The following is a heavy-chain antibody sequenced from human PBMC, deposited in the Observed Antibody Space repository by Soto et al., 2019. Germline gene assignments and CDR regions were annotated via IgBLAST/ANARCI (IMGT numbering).Heavy chain of an antibody. CDR1: GGSISSYY. V-gene: IGHV4-59*08. CDR2: IYYSGTT. J-gene: IGHJ4*02. CDR3: ARRRGDSIDY. Sequence: QVQLQESGPGLVKPSETLSLTCTISGGSISSYYWSWIRQPPGKGLEWIGYIYYSGTTNYNPSLKXXVXILXDTSKNQFSLKLSSVTAADTAVYYCARRRGDSIDYWGQGTLVTVSS. D-gene: IGHD3-22*01.